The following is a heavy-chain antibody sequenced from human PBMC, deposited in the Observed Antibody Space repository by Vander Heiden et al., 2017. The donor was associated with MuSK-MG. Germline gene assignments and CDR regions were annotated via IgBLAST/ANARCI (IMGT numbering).Heavy chain of an antibody. D-gene: IGHD6-19*01. Sequence: QVQLQESGTGLVKPSQTLSLTCTVAGGSISSGSYYWSWIRPPAGKRLEWIGRIYTSASTNYNPSLKSRVTISVDTSKNQFSLKLSSVTAADTAVYYCARDLHGGYKYSSGARGWFDPWGQGTLVTVSS. J-gene: IGHJ5*02. CDR3: ARDLHGGYKYSSGARGWFDP. CDR2: IYTSAST. CDR1: GGSISSGSYY. V-gene: IGHV4-61*02.